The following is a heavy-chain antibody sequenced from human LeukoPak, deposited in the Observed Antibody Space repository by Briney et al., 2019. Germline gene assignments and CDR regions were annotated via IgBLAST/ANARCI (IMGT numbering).Heavy chain of an antibody. CDR2: ISGSGGST. CDR3: AKSGSSLWRSGDY. V-gene: IGHV3-23*01. D-gene: IGHD6-6*01. J-gene: IGHJ4*02. Sequence: PGGSLRLSCAASGFTFSSYAMSWVRQAPGRGLEWVSAISGSGGSTYYADSVKGRFTISRDNSKNTLYLQMNSLRAEDTAVYYCAKSGSSLWRSGDYWGQGTLVTVSS. CDR1: GFTFSSYA.